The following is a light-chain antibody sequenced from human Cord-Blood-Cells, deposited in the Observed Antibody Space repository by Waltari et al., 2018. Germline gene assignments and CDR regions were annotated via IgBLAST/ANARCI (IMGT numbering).Light chain of an antibody. CDR2: AAS. CDR1: QGISSY. V-gene: IGKV1-8*01. Sequence: AIRMTQSPSSFSASTGDRVTITCRASQGISSYLAWYQQKPGKAPKLLIYAASTLQSGVPARFSDSGSGTYFALTISCLQSEDVATYYCQQYYSYPWTFGQGTKVEIK. J-gene: IGKJ1*01. CDR3: QQYYSYPWT.